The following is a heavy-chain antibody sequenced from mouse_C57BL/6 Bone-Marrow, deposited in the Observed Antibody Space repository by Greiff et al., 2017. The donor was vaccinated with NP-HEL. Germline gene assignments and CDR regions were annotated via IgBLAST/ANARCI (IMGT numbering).Heavy chain of an antibody. V-gene: IGHV1-42*01. Sequence: LQESGPELVKPGASVKISCKASGYSFTGYYMNWVKQSPEKSLEWIGEINPSTGGTTYNQKFKAKATLTVDKSSSTAYMQLKSLTSEDSAVYYCARRSNYVFAYWGQGTLVTVSA. CDR1: GYSFTGYY. J-gene: IGHJ3*01. CDR2: INPSTGGT. CDR3: ARRSNYVFAY. D-gene: IGHD2-5*01.